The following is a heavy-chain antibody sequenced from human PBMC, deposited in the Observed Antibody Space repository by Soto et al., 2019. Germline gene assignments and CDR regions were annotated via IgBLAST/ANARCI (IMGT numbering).Heavy chain of an antibody. J-gene: IGHJ6*02. CDR3: ARGGSVVLVPDDVHVEQHGMDL. CDR2: VHPTFGST. CDR1: GYMFTNYF. V-gene: IGHV1-46*01. Sequence: QVQLVQSGAEVKPPGASVKISCPSSGYMFTNYFIHWVPLAPGQGLQWIGIVHPTFGSTGTGQKFQGRVTMSFDTSPSTVSLEVSSLRLEDTGVYFCARGGSVVLVPDDVHVEQHGMDLLGQGTPVTVS. D-gene: IGHD3-3*02.